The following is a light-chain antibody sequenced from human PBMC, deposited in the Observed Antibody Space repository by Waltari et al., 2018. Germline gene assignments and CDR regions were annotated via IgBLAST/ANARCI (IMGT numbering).Light chain of an antibody. Sequence: FMLTQPHSVSESPGQTVNIFCTRSSRAIASHSVQAYQQRPGTSPFALTYDNNKRPHSVPYRFSGSIDSSANSASLTISGLKTEDEADYYCQSYDSTNHGVFGGGTKLTVL. CDR1: SRAIASHS. CDR3: QSYDSTNHGV. CDR2: DNN. V-gene: IGLV6-57*01. J-gene: IGLJ2*01.